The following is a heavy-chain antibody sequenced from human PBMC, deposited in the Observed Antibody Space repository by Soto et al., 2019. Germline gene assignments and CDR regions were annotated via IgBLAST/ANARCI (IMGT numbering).Heavy chain of an antibody. CDR2: IYWDDDK. V-gene: IGHV2-5*02. CDR1: GFSLSTSGVG. J-gene: IGHJ4*02. CDR3: AHNNKFGVVKGFDY. Sequence: SGPTLVKPTQTLTLTCTFSGFSLSTSGVGVGWIRQPPGKALEWLALIYWDDDKRYSPSLKSRLTITKDTSKNQVVLTMTNMAPVDTATYYCAHNNKFGVVKGFDYWGQGTLVTVSS. D-gene: IGHD3-3*01.